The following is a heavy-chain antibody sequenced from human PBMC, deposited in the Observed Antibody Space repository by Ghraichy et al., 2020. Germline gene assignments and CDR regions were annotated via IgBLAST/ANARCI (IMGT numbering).Heavy chain of an antibody. CDR3: VRGRGTVRPSYDY. CDR2: ISISSSYI. J-gene: IGHJ4*01. D-gene: IGHD3-16*01. CDR1: GFTINGYS. Sequence: GGSLRLSCAASGFTINGYSMSWVRQAPGEGLEWVSFISISSSYIYYADSLKGRFTISRDNDKNSLYLQMNSLRAEDTAVYYCVRGRGTVRPSYDYWGHGTLVTVSS. V-gene: IGHV3-21*01.